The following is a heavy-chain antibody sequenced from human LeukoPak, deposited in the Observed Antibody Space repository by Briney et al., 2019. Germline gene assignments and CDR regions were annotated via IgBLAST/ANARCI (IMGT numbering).Heavy chain of an antibody. V-gene: IGHV5-51*01. Sequence: KVSCKGSGYSFTSYWIGWVRQMPGKGLEWMGIIYPGDSDTRYSPSFQGQVTISADKSTSTAYLQWSSLKASDTAMYYCARHLTLLWFGELSGPFDYWGQGTLVTVSS. CDR3: ARHLTLLWFGELSGPFDY. D-gene: IGHD3-10*01. J-gene: IGHJ4*02. CDR2: IYPGDSDT. CDR1: GYSFTSYW.